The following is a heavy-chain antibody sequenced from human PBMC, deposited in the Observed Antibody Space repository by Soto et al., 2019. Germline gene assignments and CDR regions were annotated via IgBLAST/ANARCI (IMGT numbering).Heavy chain of an antibody. CDR2: INHSGST. D-gene: IGHD3-22*01. CDR3: ARCTYYYDSSGFGTYYFDY. CDR1: GGSFSGYY. V-gene: IGHV4-34*01. Sequence: PSETLSLTCAVYGGSFSGYYWSWIRQPPGKGLEWIGEINHSGSTNYNPSLKSRVTISVDTSKNQFSLKLSSVTAADTAVYYCARCTYYYDSSGFGTYYFDYWGQGTLVTVSS. J-gene: IGHJ4*02.